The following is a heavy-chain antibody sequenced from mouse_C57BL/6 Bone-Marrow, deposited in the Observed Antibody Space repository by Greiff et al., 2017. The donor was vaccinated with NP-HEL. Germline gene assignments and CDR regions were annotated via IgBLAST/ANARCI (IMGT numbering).Heavy chain of an antibody. CDR2: ISDGGSYT. Sequence: EVMLVESGGGLVKPGGSLKLSCAASGFTFSSYAMSWVRQTPEKRLEWVATISDGGSYTYYPDNVKGRFTSSRDNAKNNLYLQMSHLKSEDTAMYYCAREDRPAWFAYGGQGTLVTVSA. V-gene: IGHV5-4*03. CDR3: AREDRPAWFAY. CDR1: GFTFSSYA. J-gene: IGHJ3*01. D-gene: IGHD3-2*01.